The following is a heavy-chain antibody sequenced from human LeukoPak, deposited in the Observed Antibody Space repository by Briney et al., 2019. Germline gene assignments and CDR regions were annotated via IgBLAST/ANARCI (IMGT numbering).Heavy chain of an antibody. V-gene: IGHV1-8*01. CDR2: MNPNNGNT. CDR1: GYTFTRYD. J-gene: IGHJ6*02. Sequence: ASVKVSGKASGYTFTRYDINWVGQAPGQGLEWMGWMNPNNGNTGYAQKFQGRVTMTRSTSIDTAYMELNTLTSDDTAAYYCARGFYYYGLDVWGQGTTVTVSS. CDR3: ARGFYYYGLDV.